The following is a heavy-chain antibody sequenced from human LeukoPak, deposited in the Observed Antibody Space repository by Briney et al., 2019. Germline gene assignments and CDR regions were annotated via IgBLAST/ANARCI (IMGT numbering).Heavy chain of an antibody. CDR2: ISYDGSNK. CDR1: GFTFSSCA. V-gene: IGHV3-30-3*01. CDR3: ARDRQVGYSYGDAFDI. J-gene: IGHJ3*02. Sequence: GGSLRLSCAASGFTFSSCAMHWVRQAPGKGLEWVAVISYDGSNKYYADSVKGRFTISRDNSKNTLYLQMNSLRAEDTAVYYCARDRQVGYSYGDAFDIWGQGTMVTVSS. D-gene: IGHD5-18*01.